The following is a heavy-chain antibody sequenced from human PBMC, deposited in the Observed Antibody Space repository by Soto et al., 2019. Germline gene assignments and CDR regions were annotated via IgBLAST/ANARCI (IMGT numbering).Heavy chain of an antibody. D-gene: IGHD6-19*01. Sequence: SETLSLTCAVSGGSISSSNWWSWVRPPPGKGLEWIGEIYHSGSTNYNPSLKSRVTISVDKPKNQFSLKLSSVTAADTAVYYCARVAVAAYYYYYGMDVWGQGTTVTVSS. V-gene: IGHV4-4*02. CDR3: ARVAVAAYYYYYGMDV. CDR1: GGSISSSNW. CDR2: IYHSGST. J-gene: IGHJ6*02.